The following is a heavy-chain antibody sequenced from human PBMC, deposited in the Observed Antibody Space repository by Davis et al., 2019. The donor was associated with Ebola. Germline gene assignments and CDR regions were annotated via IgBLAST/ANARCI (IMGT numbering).Heavy chain of an antibody. V-gene: IGHV3-53*04. CDR2: IYSGGST. J-gene: IGHJ6*02. Sequence: PGGSLRLSCAASGLTIRSNYMSWVRQAPGRGLEWVSVIYSGGSTYYADFVKGRFTISRHNSKNTLYLQMNSLRAEDTAVYYCARDRAATGTRGYYGMDVWGQGTTVTVSS. CDR1: GLTIRSNY. D-gene: IGHD6-13*01. CDR3: ARDRAATGTRGYYGMDV.